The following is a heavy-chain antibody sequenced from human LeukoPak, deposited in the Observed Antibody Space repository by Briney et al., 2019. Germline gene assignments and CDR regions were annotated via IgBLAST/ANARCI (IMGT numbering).Heavy chain of an antibody. CDR1: GDSVSSNSAA. V-gene: IGHV6-1*01. Sequence: SQTLSLTCAISGDSVSSNSAAWNWIRQSPSRGLEWLGRTYYRSKWYNDYAVSVKSRITINPDTSKNQFSLQLNSVTPEDTAVYYCARESLQYSRWLQFPLGEGFDLWGRGTLVTVSS. D-gene: IGHD5-24*01. CDR2: TYYRSKWYN. CDR3: ARESLQYSRWLQFPLGEGFDL. J-gene: IGHJ2*01.